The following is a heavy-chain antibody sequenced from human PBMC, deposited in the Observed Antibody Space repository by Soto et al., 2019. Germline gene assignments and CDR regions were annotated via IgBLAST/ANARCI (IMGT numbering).Heavy chain of an antibody. CDR3: AKVFLRCSGGSCYDFSAFDI. J-gene: IGHJ3*02. D-gene: IGHD2-15*01. Sequence: GGSLRLSCAASGFTFSSYAMSWVRQAPGKGLEWVSAISGSGGSTYYADSVKGRFTISRDNSKNTLYLQMNSLRAEDTAVYYCAKVFLRCSGGSCYDFSAFDIWGQGTMVTVSS. CDR1: GFTFSSYA. CDR2: ISGSGGST. V-gene: IGHV3-23*01.